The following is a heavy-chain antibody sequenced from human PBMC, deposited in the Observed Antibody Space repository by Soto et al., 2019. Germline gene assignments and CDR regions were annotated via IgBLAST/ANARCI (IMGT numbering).Heavy chain of an antibody. CDR1: GGSVSSSNDS. D-gene: IGHD1-26*01. CDR2: IYHSGST. J-gene: IGHJ5*02. CDR3: ARGQRREDWFDP. Sequence: SETHSLTCTVSGGSVSSSNDSWSWIRQPPGKGLEWIGYIYHSGSTYYNPSLKSRVTISIDRSKNQFSLKLSSVTAADTAVYYCARGQRREDWFDPWGQGTLVTVSS. V-gene: IGHV4-30-2*01.